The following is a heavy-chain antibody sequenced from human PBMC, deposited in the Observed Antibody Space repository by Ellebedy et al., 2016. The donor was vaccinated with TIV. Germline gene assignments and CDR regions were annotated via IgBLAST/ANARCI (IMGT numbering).Heavy chain of an antibody. CDR2: ISGRGGST. D-gene: IGHD3-16*01. CDR3: ARTSTMTTFGASDF. CDR1: GFTFGFSFSRYA. V-gene: IGHV3-23*01. J-gene: IGHJ3*01. Sequence: PGGSLRLSCAASGFTFGFSFSRYAMSWVRQAPGKGLEWVSAISGRGGSTYYADSVKGRFTISRDNSKNTLYLQLNSLRAEDAALYYCARTSTMTTFGASDFWGQGTMVTVSS.